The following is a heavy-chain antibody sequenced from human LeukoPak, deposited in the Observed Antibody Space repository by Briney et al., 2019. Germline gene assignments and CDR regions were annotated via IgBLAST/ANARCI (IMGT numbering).Heavy chain of an antibody. CDR1: GYTFTGYY. CDR3: ARGKLAAPGRTGYNWFDP. CDR2: INPNSGGT. V-gene: IGHV1-2*02. D-gene: IGHD6-13*01. Sequence: PRASVKVSCKASGYTFTGYYIHWVRQAPGQGLEWMGWINPNSGGTNYAQKFQGRVTMPRDTSITTAYMELSGLRSDDTAIYYCARGKLAAPGRTGYNWFDPWGQGTLVTVSS. J-gene: IGHJ5*02.